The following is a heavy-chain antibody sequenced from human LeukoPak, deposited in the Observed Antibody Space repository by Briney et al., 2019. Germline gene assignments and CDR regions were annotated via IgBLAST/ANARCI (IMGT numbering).Heavy chain of an antibody. CDR3: VRGPAGDFDF. CDR1: RFTFSNYW. D-gene: IGHD2-8*02. CDR2: IKQDGSEK. V-gene: IGHV3-7*03. J-gene: IGHJ4*02. Sequence: PGGSLRLSCADSRFTFSNYWMSWVRQAPGKGLEWVANIKQDGSEKYYVDSVKGRFTISRDNAKNSLYLQMNSLRAEDTALYYCVRGPAGDFDFWGQGTLVTVSS.